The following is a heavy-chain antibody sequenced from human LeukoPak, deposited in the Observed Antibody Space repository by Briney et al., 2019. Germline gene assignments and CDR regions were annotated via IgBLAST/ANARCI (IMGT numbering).Heavy chain of an antibody. D-gene: IGHD6-19*01. CDR1: GGSISSGGYS. J-gene: IGHJ6*02. CDR3: ARDMRWLDPPHYYYYGIDV. CDR2: IYHSGST. Sequence: PSQTLSLTCAVSGGSISSGGYSWSWIRQPPGKGLEWIGYIYHSGSTYYNPSLKSRVTISVDRSKNQFSLKLSSVTAADTAVYYCARDMRWLDPPHYYYYGIDVWGQGTTVTVSS. V-gene: IGHV4-30-2*01.